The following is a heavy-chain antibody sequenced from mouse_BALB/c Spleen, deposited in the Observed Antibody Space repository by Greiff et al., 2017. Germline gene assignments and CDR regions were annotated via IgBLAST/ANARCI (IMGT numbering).Heavy chain of an antibody. CDR3: AREREITGYAMDY. V-gene: IGHV2-9*02. D-gene: IGHD2-4*01. CDR2: IWAGGST. CDR1: GFSLTSYG. Sequence: VQLQESGPGLVAPSQSLSITCTVSGFSLTSYGVHWVRQPPGKGLEWLGVIWAGGSTNYNSALMSRLSISKDNSKSQVFLKMNTLQTDDTAMYYCAREREITGYAMDYWGQGTSVTVSS. J-gene: IGHJ4*01.